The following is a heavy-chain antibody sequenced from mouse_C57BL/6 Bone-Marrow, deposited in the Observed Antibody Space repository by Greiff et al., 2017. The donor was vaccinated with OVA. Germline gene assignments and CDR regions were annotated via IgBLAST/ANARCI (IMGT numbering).Heavy chain of an antibody. CDR2: IYPRSGNT. CDR3: ARGLGRVYFDY. V-gene: IGHV1-81*01. Sequence: VQLQQSGAELARPGASVKLSCKASGYTFTSYGISWVKQRTGQGLEWIGEIYPRSGNTYYNEKFKGKATLTADKSSSTAYMELRSLTSEDSSVYFCARGLGRVYFDYWGQGTTLTVSS. D-gene: IGHD4-1*01. J-gene: IGHJ2*01. CDR1: GYTFTSYG.